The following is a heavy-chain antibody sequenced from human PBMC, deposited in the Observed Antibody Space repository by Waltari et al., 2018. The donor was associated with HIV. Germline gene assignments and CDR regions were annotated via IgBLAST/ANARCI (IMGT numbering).Heavy chain of an antibody. D-gene: IGHD3-22*01. Sequence: QVQVQESGPGLVQPSETLSLTCPVSGDSISSAFYWGWIRQPPGKGLEWIGSIYHTGNTYYNPSLKSRVTISVDTSKNQFFLRLFSVTAADTAMYYCARSITMIEGVPNWFDPWGQGTLVTVSS. CDR3: ARSITMIEGVPNWFDP. CDR1: GDSISSAFY. J-gene: IGHJ5*02. CDR2: IYHTGNT. V-gene: IGHV4-38-2*01.